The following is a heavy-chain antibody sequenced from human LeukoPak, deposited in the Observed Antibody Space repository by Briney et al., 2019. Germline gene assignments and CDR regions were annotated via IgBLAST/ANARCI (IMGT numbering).Heavy chain of an antibody. J-gene: IGHJ3*01. CDR1: GFTFSSYG. CDR2: TGKDGRIK. D-gene: IGHD2-15*01. V-gene: IGHV3-30*03. CDR3: ARAVVPGSWAFDV. Sequence: GGSLRLSCAASGFTFSSYGMHWVRQAPGKGLEWVAATGKDGRIKYYAVSVKGRCTISRDNSENTLFLQMNSLRVVDTAMYYCARAVVPGSWAFDVWGQRTMVTVSS.